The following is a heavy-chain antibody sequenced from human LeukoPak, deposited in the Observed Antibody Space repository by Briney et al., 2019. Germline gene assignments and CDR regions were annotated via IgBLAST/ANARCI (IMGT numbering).Heavy chain of an antibody. CDR1: ESIFTNLL. V-gene: IGHV1-2*02. Sequence: ASVKVSCKAFESIFTNLLIHWVRQAPGQGLEWMGWLVAKNGGTHYAQNFQGRVTMTRDTSIRTAYMELSGLRSDDTAVYYCAREGVDFDSWGQGTMVTVSS. CDR3: AREGVDFDS. J-gene: IGHJ3*01. CDR2: LVAKNGGT.